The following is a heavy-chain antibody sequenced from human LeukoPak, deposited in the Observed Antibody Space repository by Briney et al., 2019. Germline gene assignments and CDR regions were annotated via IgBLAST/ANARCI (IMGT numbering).Heavy chain of an antibody. Sequence: GGSLRLSCAASGFTFRGSGMHWVRQACGKGLEWVGRIRSKANNYATAYAASVRGRFTISRDDSKNTAYLQMNSLKTEDTAVYYCTRLVDYGDSIDYWGQGTLVTVSS. CDR3: TRLVDYGDSIDY. D-gene: IGHD4-17*01. J-gene: IGHJ4*02. CDR2: IRSKANNYAT. V-gene: IGHV3-73*01. CDR1: GFTFRGSG.